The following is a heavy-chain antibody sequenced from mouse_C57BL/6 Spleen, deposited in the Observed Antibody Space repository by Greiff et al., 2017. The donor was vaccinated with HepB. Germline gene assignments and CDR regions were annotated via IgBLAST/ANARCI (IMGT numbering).Heavy chain of an antibody. D-gene: IGHD1-1*01. V-gene: IGHV7-3*01. CDR1: GFTFTDYY. Sequence: DVMLVESGGGLVQPGGSLSLSCAASGFTFTDYYMSWVRQPPGKALEWLGFIRNKANGYTTEYSASVKGRFTISRDNFQSILYLQMNALRAEDSATYYCARSYYGSSYWYYAMDYWGQGTSVTVSS. CDR2: IRNKANGYTT. J-gene: IGHJ4*01. CDR3: ARSYYGSSYWYYAMDY.